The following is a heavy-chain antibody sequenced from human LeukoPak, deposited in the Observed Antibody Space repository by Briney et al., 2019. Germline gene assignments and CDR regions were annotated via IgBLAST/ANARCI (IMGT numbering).Heavy chain of an antibody. CDR3: AKSPTIFGVVDY. CDR2: ISGSGGST. J-gene: IGHJ4*02. Sequence: GGSLRLSCATSGFTFSSYAMSWVRQAPGKGLEWVSAISGSGGSTYYADSVKGRFTISRDNSKNTLYLQMNSLRAEDTAVYYCAKSPTIFGVVDYWGQGTLVTVSS. CDR1: GFTFSSYA. D-gene: IGHD3-3*01. V-gene: IGHV3-23*01.